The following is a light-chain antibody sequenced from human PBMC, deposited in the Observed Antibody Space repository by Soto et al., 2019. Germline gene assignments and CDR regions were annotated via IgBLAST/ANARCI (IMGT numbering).Light chain of an antibody. CDR3: QQRSSWPIT. Sequence: EIVLTQSPGTLSLSPGERATLSCRASQSVSSSYLAWYQQKPGQAPRLLIFGASNRATGIPARFSGSGSGTDFTLTINSLEPEDFAVYYCQQRSSWPITFGQGTRLEN. CDR1: QSVSSSY. V-gene: IGKV3D-20*02. CDR2: GAS. J-gene: IGKJ5*01.